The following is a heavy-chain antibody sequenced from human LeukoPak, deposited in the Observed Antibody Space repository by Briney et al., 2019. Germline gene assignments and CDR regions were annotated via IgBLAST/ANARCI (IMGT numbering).Heavy chain of an antibody. CDR2: MSNTGTII. Sequence: GGSLRLSSAGSGFTFSDYYMSWIRQAPGKGLEWVSYMSNTGTIIYNADSVKGRFTISRDNAKNSLYLQMNSLRAEDTAVYYCAKGPKQLVFVRGYYFDYWGQGTLVTVSS. D-gene: IGHD6-13*01. CDR1: GFTFSDYY. V-gene: IGHV3-11*04. CDR3: AKGPKQLVFVRGYYFDY. J-gene: IGHJ4*02.